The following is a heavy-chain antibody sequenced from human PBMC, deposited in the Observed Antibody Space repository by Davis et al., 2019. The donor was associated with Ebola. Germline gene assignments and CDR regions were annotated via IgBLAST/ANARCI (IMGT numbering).Heavy chain of an antibody. J-gene: IGHJ4*02. CDR3: AGGTRSGWHLEY. V-gene: IGHV3-53*01. CDR2: IYSGGST. D-gene: IGHD6-19*01. Sequence: GESLKISCKVSGYSFTSYWIDWVRQVPGKGLEWVSGIYSGGSTYCADSVKGRFTISRDNSKNTLFLQMNTLRAEDAAVYYCAGGTRSGWHLEYWGQGTLVTVSS. CDR1: GYSFTSYW.